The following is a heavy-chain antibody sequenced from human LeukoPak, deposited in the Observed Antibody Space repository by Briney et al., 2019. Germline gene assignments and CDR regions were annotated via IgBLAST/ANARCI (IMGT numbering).Heavy chain of an antibody. CDR2: IHYSGRS. CDR3: ARDRFGELDY. D-gene: IGHD3-10*01. V-gene: IGHV4-59*01. J-gene: IGHJ4*02. Sequence: AETLSLTHTVSCVSISSFFGSGIRQSPGRGLEWIGSIHYSGRSNDNPSLKSRVTMSLDTPKNQFPLKLISVSVADTAVYYCARDRFGELDYWGQGARVTVSS. CDR1: CVSISSFF.